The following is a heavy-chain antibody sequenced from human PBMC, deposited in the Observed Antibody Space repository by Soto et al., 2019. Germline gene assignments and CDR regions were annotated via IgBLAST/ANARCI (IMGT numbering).Heavy chain of an antibody. CDR1: GGSVSSGSYY. CDR2: IYYSGSS. J-gene: IGHJ5*02. CDR3: ARGGDFRNWFDP. Sequence: SETLSLTCTVSGGSVSSGSYYWSWIRQPPGKGLEWIGYIYYSGSSNYNPSLKSRVTISVDTSKKQFSLKLSSVTAADTAVYYCARGGDFRNWFDPWGQGTLVTVSS. V-gene: IGHV4-61*01. D-gene: IGHD4-17*01.